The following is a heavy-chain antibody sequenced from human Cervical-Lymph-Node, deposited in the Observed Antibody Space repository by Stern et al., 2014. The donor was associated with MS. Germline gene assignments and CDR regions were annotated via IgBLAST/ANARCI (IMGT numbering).Heavy chain of an antibody. J-gene: IGHJ4*02. Sequence: VQLVQSGPEVKKTGASVKLSCKAPGYTFTSSSMHWVRQAPGQGLEWIVIINPSGDSTTYAPKFQGRVTMTRDTSSSTVYMELSSLGSEDTAVYYCARGQRYFDYWGQGTLVTVSS. CDR1: GYTFTSSS. CDR2: INPSGDST. CDR3: ARGQRYFDY. V-gene: IGHV1-46*01.